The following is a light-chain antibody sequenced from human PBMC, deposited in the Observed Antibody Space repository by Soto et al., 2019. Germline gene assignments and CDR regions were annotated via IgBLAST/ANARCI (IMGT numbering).Light chain of an antibody. V-gene: IGKV3-11*01. J-gene: IGKJ5*01. CDR3: QQRSNWPPIT. Sequence: SLLTQSPATLSLSPGERATLSCRASQSVSSYLAWYQQKPGQAPRLLIYDASSRATGVPGRFSGSGSGTDFTLTIGSLEPEDFAVYFCQQRSNWPPITFGQGTRLEI. CDR2: DAS. CDR1: QSVSSY.